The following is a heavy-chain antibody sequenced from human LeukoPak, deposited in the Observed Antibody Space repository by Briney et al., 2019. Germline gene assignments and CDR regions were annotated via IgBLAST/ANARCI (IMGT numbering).Heavy chain of an antibody. CDR3: ARYGSGSYLFDY. CDR2: IYHSGST. D-gene: IGHD3-10*01. J-gene: IGHJ4*02. V-gene: IGHV4-4*02. CDR1: GGSISSSNW. Sequence: SGTLSLTCAVSGGSISSSNWWSWVHQPPGKGLEWIGEIYHSGSTNYNPSLKSRVTISVDKSKNQFSLKPSSVTAADTAVYYCARYGSGSYLFDYWGQGTLVTVSS.